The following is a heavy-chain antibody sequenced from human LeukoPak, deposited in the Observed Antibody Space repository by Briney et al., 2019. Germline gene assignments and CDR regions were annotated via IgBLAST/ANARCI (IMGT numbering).Heavy chain of an antibody. CDR3: ASKLLWFGEL. Sequence: PETLSLTCTVSGGSISSSSYYWGWIRQPPGKGLEWIGSIYYSGSTYYNPSLKSRVTISVDRSKNQFSLKLSSVTAADTAVYYCASKLLWFGELWGQGTLVTVSS. V-gene: IGHV4-39*07. CDR1: GGSISSSSYY. J-gene: IGHJ4*02. D-gene: IGHD3-10*01. CDR2: IYYSGST.